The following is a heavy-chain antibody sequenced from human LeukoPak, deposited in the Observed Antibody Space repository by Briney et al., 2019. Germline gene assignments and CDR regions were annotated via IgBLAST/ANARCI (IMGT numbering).Heavy chain of an antibody. CDR3: ARAEEQQLEGFDP. V-gene: IGHV4-31*03. CDR2: IYYSGST. J-gene: IGHJ5*02. Sequence: SQTLSLTCTVSGGSISSGGYYWSWIRQHPGKGLEWIGYIYYSGSTYYNPSLKSRVTISVDTSKNQSSLKLSSVTAADTAVYYCARAEEQQLEGFDPWGQGTLVTVFS. CDR1: GGSISSGGYY. D-gene: IGHD6-13*01.